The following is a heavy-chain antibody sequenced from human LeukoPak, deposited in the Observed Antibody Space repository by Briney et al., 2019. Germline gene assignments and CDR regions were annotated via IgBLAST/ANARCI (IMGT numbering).Heavy chain of an antibody. Sequence: SVKVSCKASGGTFSIYAISWVRQAPGQGLEWMGGMIPIFGTANYAQKFQGRVTITTDESTSTAYMELSSLRSEDTAVYYCARVNRGYCSGGSCYLLPFDIWGQGTMVTVSS. V-gene: IGHV1-69*05. CDR1: GGTFSIYA. D-gene: IGHD2-15*01. CDR2: MIPIFGTA. CDR3: ARVNRGYCSGGSCYLLPFDI. J-gene: IGHJ3*02.